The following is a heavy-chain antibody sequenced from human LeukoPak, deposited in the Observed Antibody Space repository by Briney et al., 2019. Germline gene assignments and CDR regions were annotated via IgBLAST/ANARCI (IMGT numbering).Heavy chain of an antibody. D-gene: IGHD3-16*02. CDR3: ARVSTRDYVWGTYRYKNYYYGMDV. V-gene: IGHV4-34*01. CDR1: GGSFSDSY. J-gene: IGHJ6*02. Sequence: PSETLSLTCGVSGGSFSDSYWSWIRQPPGKGLEWIGEIDRGGGANYSPSLKSRVTISRDTSKNQFSLRLTYVTAADTAVYYCARVSTRDYVWGTYRYKNYYYGMDVWGQGTTVTVSS. CDR2: IDRGGGA.